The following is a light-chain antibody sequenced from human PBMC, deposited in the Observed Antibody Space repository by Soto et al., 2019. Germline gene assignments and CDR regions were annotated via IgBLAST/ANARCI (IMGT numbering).Light chain of an antibody. J-gene: IGKJ1*01. Sequence: DIQMTQSPSSLSASVGDRVNITCRASQSISSYLNWYQQKPGKAPKLLIYAASSLQSGVPSRFSGSGSGTYFTLTIISLQPEDFATYYCQQSYSTPWTFGQGTKV. CDR2: AAS. CDR3: QQSYSTPWT. CDR1: QSISSY. V-gene: IGKV1-39*01.